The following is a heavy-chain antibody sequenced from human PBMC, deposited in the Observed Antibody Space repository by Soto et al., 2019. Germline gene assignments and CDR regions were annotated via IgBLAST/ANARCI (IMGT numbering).Heavy chain of an antibody. J-gene: IGHJ6*02. CDR1: GFTLSSYW. Sequence: GGSLRLSCAASGFTLSSYWMSWVRQAPGKGLEWVANIKQDGSEKYYVDSVKGRFAISRDNAKNSLYLQMNSLRAEDTAVYYCARDYGSGSYYWGYYYYGMDVWGQGTTVTVS. CDR3: ARDYGSGSYYWGYYYYGMDV. CDR2: IKQDGSEK. V-gene: IGHV3-7*01. D-gene: IGHD3-10*01.